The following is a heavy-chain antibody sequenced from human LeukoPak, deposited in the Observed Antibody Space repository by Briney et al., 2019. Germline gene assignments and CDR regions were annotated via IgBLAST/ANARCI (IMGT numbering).Heavy chain of an antibody. CDR3: AREDIVGATLGRLRDAFDI. CDR2: TYYRSKWYN. V-gene: IGHV6-1*01. J-gene: IGHJ3*02. D-gene: IGHD1-26*01. Sequence: SQTLSLTCAISGDSVSSNSAAWNWIRQSPSRGLEWLGRTYYRSKWYNDYAVSVKSRITINPDTSKNQFSLQLNSVTPEDTAVYYCAREDIVGATLGRLRDAFDIWGQGTVVTVSS. CDR1: GDSVSSNSAA.